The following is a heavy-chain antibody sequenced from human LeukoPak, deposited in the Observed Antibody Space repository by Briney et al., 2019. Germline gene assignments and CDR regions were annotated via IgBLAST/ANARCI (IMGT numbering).Heavy chain of an antibody. D-gene: IGHD3-10*01. Sequence: SETLSLTCTVSGGSISSSTYFWGWIRQPPGKGLEWIGSIYYSGSTYYNPSLKSRVTISVDTSKNQFSLKLSSVTAADTAVFYCARHKMVRGIGYYYYMDVWGKGTTVTISS. CDR3: ARHKMVRGIGYYYYMDV. CDR1: GGSISSSTYF. J-gene: IGHJ6*03. V-gene: IGHV4-39*01. CDR2: IYYSGST.